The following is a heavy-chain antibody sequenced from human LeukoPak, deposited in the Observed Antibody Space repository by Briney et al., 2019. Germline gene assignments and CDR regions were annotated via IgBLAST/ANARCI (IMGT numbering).Heavy chain of an antibody. CDR3: ARDLSGVAGYTYGRGIDY. V-gene: IGHV1-8*03. J-gene: IGHJ4*02. CDR2: MNPNSGDR. Sequence: ASVKVSCKASGYTFSSYDINWVRQATGQGLEWMGWMNPNSGDRGYAQKFQGRVTITRNTSISTAYMELSSLRSEDTAVYYCARDLSGVAGYTYGRGIDYWGQGTLVTVSS. CDR1: GYTFSSYD. D-gene: IGHD5-18*01.